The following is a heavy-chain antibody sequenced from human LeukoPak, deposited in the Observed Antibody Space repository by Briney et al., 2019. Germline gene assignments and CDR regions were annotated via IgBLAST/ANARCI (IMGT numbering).Heavy chain of an antibody. CDR3: AREMYYYGSGSYYFVEGGVAYYYYMDV. CDR1: GGSFSGYY. J-gene: IGHJ6*03. D-gene: IGHD3-10*01. CDR2: MYSSGST. V-gene: IGHV4-4*07. Sequence: SETLSLTCAVYGGSFSGYYWSWIRQPAGKGLEWIGRMYSSGSTNYNPSLKSRVTMSVDTSKNQFSVKLSSVTAADTAVYYCAREMYYYGSGSYYFVEGGVAYYYYMDVWGKGTTVTISS.